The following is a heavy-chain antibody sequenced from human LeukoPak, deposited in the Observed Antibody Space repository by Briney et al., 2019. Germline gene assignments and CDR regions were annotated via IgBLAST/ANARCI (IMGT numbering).Heavy chain of an antibody. CDR1: GFTFSSYG. D-gene: IGHD1-14*01. CDR3: ARAETSYGLWYYYYMDV. J-gene: IGHJ6*03. V-gene: IGHV3-30*03. Sequence: RPGGSLRLSCAASGFTFSSYGMHWVRQAPGKGLEWVAVISYDGSNKYYADSVKGRFTISRDNSKNTLYLQMNSLRAEDTAVYYCARAETSYGLWYYYYMDVWGKGTTVTVSS. CDR2: ISYDGSNK.